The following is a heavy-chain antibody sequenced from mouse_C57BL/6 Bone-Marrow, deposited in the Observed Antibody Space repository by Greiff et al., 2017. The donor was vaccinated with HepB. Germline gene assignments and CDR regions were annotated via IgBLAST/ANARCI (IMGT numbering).Heavy chain of an antibody. CDR2: IHPNSGST. Sequence: QVQLQQPGAELVKPGASVKLSCKASGYTFTSYWMHWVKQRPGQGLEWIGMIHPNSGSTNYNEKFKSKATLTVDKSSSTAYMQLSSLTSEDSAVYYCARGRKECFPFAYWGQGTLVTVSA. CDR3: ARGRKECFPFAY. V-gene: IGHV1-64*01. CDR1: GYTFTSYW. J-gene: IGHJ3*01.